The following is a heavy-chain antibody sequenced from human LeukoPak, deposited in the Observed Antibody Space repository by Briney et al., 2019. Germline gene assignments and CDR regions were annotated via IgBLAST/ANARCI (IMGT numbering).Heavy chain of an antibody. V-gene: IGHV3-30*09. Sequence: GGSLRLSCAASGFPFSSFALHWVRQAPGKGLEWVAVISYDGSTKHYADSVKGRFAISRDSSKNTLYLQMNSLRAEDTAVYYCASADCSSTSCPPDYWGQGTLVTVSS. CDR2: ISYDGSTK. J-gene: IGHJ4*02. CDR1: GFPFSSFA. D-gene: IGHD2-2*01. CDR3: ASADCSSTSCPPDY.